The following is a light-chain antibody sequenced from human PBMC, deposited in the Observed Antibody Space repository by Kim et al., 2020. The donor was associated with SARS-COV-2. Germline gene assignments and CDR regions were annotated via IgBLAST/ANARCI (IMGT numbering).Light chain of an antibody. J-gene: IGKJ4*01. CDR3: QQYFTTPFT. CDR1: QSLLYGSKNNNY. CDR2: WAS. Sequence: DIVMTQSPDSLAVSLGERATINCKSSQSLLYGSKNNNYSAWYQQKPGQPPKLLIYWASTRESGVPDRFSGSGSGTDFTLTISSLQAEDVAVYSCQQYFTTPFTFGGGTKLEI. V-gene: IGKV4-1*01.